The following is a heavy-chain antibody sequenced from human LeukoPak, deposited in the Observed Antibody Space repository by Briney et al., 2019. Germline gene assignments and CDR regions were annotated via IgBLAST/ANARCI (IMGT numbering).Heavy chain of an antibody. Sequence: GGSLRLSCAASGFTFNSYAMNWVRQAPGKGLEWVSSISGSGSHTYYADSVQGRFTVSRDNSKNTVNLHLNTVRAEDTAVYYCASCIVGANWFDPWGQGILVTVSS. CDR1: GFTFNSYA. V-gene: IGHV3-23*01. D-gene: IGHD1-26*01. CDR3: ASCIVGANWFDP. J-gene: IGHJ5*02. CDR2: ISGSGSHT.